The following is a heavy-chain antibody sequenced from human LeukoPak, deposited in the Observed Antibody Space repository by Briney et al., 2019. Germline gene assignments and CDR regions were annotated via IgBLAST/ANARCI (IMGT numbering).Heavy chain of an antibody. CDR3: ANLDYYDSSGYRYYFDY. CDR1: GFTFSSYG. Sequence: GGSLRLSCAASGFTFSSYGMHWVRQAPGKGLEWVAFIRYDGSNKYYADSVKGRFTISRDNSKNTLYLQMNSRRAEDTAVYYCANLDYYDSSGYRYYFDYWGQGTLVTVSS. V-gene: IGHV3-30*02. CDR2: IRYDGSNK. J-gene: IGHJ4*02. D-gene: IGHD3-22*01.